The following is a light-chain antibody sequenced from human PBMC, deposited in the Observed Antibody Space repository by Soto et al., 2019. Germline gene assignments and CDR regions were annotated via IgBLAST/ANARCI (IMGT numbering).Light chain of an antibody. CDR1: QSVSSY. CDR2: GAS. V-gene: IGKV3-15*01. Sequence: KQTAANLSRSANDRATLSCTASQSVSSYLAWYQQKPGQAPRLLIYGASIRATGIQARFSGSGSGTEFTLTISSLQSEDFAVYYCQQYTNWTTIRLGQGTRLEIK. CDR3: QQYTNWTTIR. J-gene: IGKJ5*01.